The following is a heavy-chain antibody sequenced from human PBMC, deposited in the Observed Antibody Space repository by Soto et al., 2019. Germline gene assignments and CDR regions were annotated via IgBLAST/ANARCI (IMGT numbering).Heavy chain of an antibody. Sequence: QVQLVESGGGVVQPGRSLRLSCAASGFTFSSYGMHWVRQAPGKGLEWVAVIWYDGSNKYYADSVKGRFTISRDNSKNTLYLQMNSLRAEDTAVYYCARAGFRGFGELTPQYYFDYWGQGTLVTVSS. D-gene: IGHD3-10*01. J-gene: IGHJ4*02. CDR3: ARAGFRGFGELTPQYYFDY. V-gene: IGHV3-33*01. CDR1: GFTFSSYG. CDR2: IWYDGSNK.